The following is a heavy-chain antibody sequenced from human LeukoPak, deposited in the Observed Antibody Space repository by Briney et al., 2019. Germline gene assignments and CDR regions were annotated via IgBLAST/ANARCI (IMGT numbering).Heavy chain of an antibody. CDR1: GDIFTNYG. CDR3: ASVNLRAFDY. Sequence: ASVKVSCKASGDIFTNYGISWVRQAPRQGLEWMGWISPYNGNTNYPQKLQGRVTLTTDTSTTTAYMELRSLRSDDTAVYYCASVNLRAFDYWGQGTLVTVSS. CDR2: ISPYNGNT. V-gene: IGHV1-18*01. J-gene: IGHJ4*02.